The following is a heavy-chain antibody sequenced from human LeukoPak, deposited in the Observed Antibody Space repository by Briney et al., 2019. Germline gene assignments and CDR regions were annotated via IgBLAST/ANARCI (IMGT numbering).Heavy chain of an antibody. Sequence: PSETLSLTCAVYGGSFSGYYWSWIRQPPGKGLEWTGEINHSGSTNYNPSLKSRVTISVDTSKNQFSLKLSSVTAADTAVYYCARGSLGLLDYWGQGTLVTVSS. D-gene: IGHD3-16*01. CDR1: GGSFSGYY. V-gene: IGHV4-34*01. CDR2: INHSGST. CDR3: ARGSLGLLDY. J-gene: IGHJ4*02.